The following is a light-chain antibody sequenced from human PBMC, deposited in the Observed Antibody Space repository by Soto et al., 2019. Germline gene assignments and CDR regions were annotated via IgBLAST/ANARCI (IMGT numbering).Light chain of an antibody. J-gene: IGKJ2*01. CDR1: QSISGW. Sequence: DIQMTQSPSTLSASVGERVILTCRASQSISGWLAWYQEKPRKVPKLLIYKASSLESGVPSRFSGSGSGREFTLTISSLQPDDFATYYCQQYNSYPYTFGQGTKLAIK. V-gene: IGKV1-5*03. CDR3: QQYNSYPYT. CDR2: KAS.